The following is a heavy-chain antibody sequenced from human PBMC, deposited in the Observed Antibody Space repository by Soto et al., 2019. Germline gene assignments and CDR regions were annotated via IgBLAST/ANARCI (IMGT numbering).Heavy chain of an antibody. CDR1: GGSISSGGYY. J-gene: IGHJ5*02. Sequence: PSETVSLTCTVSGGSISSGGYYWSWIRQHPGKGLEWIGYIYYSGSTYYNPSLKSRVTISVDTTKNQFSLKLSSVTAAATAVYSCARVTLITDATSGYYGYWFVPWGQGTLVSASS. CDR3: ARVTLITDATSGYYGYWFVP. V-gene: IGHV4-31*03. CDR2: IYYSGST. D-gene: IGHD3-22*01.